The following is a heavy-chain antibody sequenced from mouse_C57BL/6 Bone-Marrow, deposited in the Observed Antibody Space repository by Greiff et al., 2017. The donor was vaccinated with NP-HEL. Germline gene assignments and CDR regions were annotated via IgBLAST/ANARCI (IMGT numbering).Heavy chain of an antibody. CDR2: INPGSGGT. D-gene: IGHD4-1*01. Sequence: QVTLKESGAELVRPGTSVKVSCKASGYAFTNYLIEWVKQRPGQGLEWIGVINPGSGGTNYNEKFKGKATLTADKSSSTAYMQLSSLTSEDSAVYFCARDRGTGLDYWGQGTTLTVSS. CDR1: GYAFTNYL. V-gene: IGHV1-54*01. J-gene: IGHJ2*01. CDR3: ARDRGTGLDY.